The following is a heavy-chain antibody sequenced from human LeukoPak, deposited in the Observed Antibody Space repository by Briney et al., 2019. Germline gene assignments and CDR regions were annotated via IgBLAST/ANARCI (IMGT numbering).Heavy chain of an antibody. Sequence: PPETLSLTCTVSGGSISSYYWSWIRQPPGKGLEWIGYIYYSGSTNYNPSLESRVTISVDTSKNQFSLNLSSVTAADTAVYYCASLSSGWYFDYWGQGTLVTVSS. CDR3: ASLSSGWYFDY. CDR2: IYYSGST. J-gene: IGHJ4*02. V-gene: IGHV4-59*01. CDR1: GGSISSYY. D-gene: IGHD6-19*01.